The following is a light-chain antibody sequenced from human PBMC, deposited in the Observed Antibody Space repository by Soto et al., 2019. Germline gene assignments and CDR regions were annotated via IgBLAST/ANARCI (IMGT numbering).Light chain of an antibody. J-gene: IGKJ1*01. V-gene: IGKV3-15*01. CDR2: GAS. CDR1: QSVSTY. Sequence: EMVITQSPATLSVSLGERATLCCRASQSVSTYLAWYQQKPGQAPRLLIFGASTRATGIPARFSGSGSGTEFILTISSLQSEDSAVYYCHQYNYWPPETFGQGTKVDIK. CDR3: HQYNYWPPET.